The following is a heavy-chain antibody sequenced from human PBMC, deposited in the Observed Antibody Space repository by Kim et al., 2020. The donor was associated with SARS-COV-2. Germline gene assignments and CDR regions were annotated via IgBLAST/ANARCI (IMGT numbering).Heavy chain of an antibody. CDR1: GFSFSTYA. CDR2: ISGDTTGT. J-gene: IGHJ4*02. CDR3: AKTKRTSLGPFFDF. V-gene: IGHV3-23*01. Sequence: GGSLRLSCAASGFSFSTYAINWVRLAPGKGLEWVSIISGDTTGTYYADSVKGRFTISRDNSKNTLYLQMNSLGADDTAVYYCAKTKRTSLGPFFDFWGQGVLVTVSS.